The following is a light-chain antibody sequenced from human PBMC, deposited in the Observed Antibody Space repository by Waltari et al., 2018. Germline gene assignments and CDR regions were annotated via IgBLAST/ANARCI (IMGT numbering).Light chain of an antibody. V-gene: IGKV3-15*01. CDR3: QQYNNWWT. Sequence: EILMTQSPATVSVSPGEGATLSCRASQSVNSNLAWYQQKPGQAPRLPIYGASTRATGIPARFSASGSGTEFTLTISSLQSEDFAVYYCQQYNNWWTFGQGTKVEIK. J-gene: IGKJ1*01. CDR1: QSVNSN. CDR2: GAS.